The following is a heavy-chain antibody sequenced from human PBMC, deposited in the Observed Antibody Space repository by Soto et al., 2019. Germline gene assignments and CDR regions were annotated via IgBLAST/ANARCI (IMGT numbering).Heavy chain of an antibody. CDR3: ARLIGNSWLDS. CDR1: GDSVSTNSAT. D-gene: IGHD2-8*01. Sequence: SQTLSLTCAISGDSVSTNSATWDWIRQSPSRGLEWLGRTYYRSTWSNDYAVSVKGRITINPDTSNNQLSLHLNSVIPNDTSFYYCARLIGNSWLDSWGQGTLVTVSS. CDR2: TYYRSTWSN. J-gene: IGHJ5*01. V-gene: IGHV6-1*01.